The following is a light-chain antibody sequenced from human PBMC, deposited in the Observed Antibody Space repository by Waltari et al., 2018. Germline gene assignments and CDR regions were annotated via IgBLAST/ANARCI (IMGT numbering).Light chain of an antibody. Sequence: EIVLTQSPATLSLSPGERATLSCRASQSVSSYLAWYQQKPGQAPRPLLYNASNRATGIPARFSSSGSGTDFTLTISSLEPEDFAVYYCQQRSNWPRTFGQGTKVEIK. J-gene: IGKJ1*01. CDR3: QQRSNWPRT. CDR2: NAS. V-gene: IGKV3-11*01. CDR1: QSVSSY.